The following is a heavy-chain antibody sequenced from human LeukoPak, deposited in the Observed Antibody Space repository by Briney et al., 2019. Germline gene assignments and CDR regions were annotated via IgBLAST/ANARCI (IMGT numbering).Heavy chain of an antibody. D-gene: IGHD6-19*01. V-gene: IGHV5-51*01. CDR2: IYPSDSDT. Sequence: GESLKTSCKGSGYSFTCYWIGWVRQMPGKGLEWMGIIYPSDSDTRYSPSFQGQVTISADKSISTAYLQWSSLKASDTAMYYCARRSRSGWYDFDYWGQGTLVTVSS. J-gene: IGHJ4*02. CDR3: ARRSRSGWYDFDY. CDR1: GYSFTCYW.